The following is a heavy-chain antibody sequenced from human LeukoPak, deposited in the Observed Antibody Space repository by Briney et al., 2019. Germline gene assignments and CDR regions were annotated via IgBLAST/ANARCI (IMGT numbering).Heavy chain of an antibody. CDR1: GYTFTSYG. D-gene: IGHD5-24*01. Sequence: SVKVSCKASGYTFTSYGISWVRQAPGQGLEWMGGIIPIFGTANYAQKFQGRVTITADKSTSTAYMELSSLRSEDTAVYYCASEKWLTYYYYYMDVWGKGTTVTVSS. CDR3: ASEKWLTYYYYYMDV. CDR2: IIPIFGTA. J-gene: IGHJ6*03. V-gene: IGHV1-69*06.